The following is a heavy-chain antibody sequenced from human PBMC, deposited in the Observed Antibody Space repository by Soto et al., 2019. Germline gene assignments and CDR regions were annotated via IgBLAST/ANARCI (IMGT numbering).Heavy chain of an antibody. CDR2: ISSSSSYI. J-gene: IGHJ4*02. CDR1: GFTFSSYS. CDR3: AGSRNCSSTSCYGGVDY. D-gene: IGHD2-2*01. Sequence: GGSLRLSCAASGFTFSSYSMNWVRQAPGKGLEWVSSISSSSSYIYYADSVKGRFTISRDNAKNSLYLQMNSLRAEDTAVYYWAGSRNCSSTSCYGGVDYWGQGTLVTVSS. V-gene: IGHV3-21*01.